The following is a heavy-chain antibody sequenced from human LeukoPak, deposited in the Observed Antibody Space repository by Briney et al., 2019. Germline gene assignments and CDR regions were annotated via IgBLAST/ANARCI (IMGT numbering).Heavy chain of an antibody. J-gene: IGHJ4*02. V-gene: IGHV4-59*08. CDR2: IYYSGST. Sequence: SETLSLNCTVSGGSICSSHWSWIRQPPGKGLEWMGYIYYSGSTKYNPSLKSRDTISVDTSNNQFSMKLSSVTAEDTAVYFCARHGVDATPDYFDNWGQGTLITVSS. CDR3: ARHGVDATPDYFDN. D-gene: IGHD2-15*01. CDR1: GGSICSSH.